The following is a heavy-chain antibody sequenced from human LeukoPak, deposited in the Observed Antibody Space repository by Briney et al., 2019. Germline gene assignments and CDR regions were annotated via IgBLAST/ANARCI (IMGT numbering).Heavy chain of an antibody. J-gene: IGHJ4*02. CDR2: INHSGST. D-gene: IGHD3-10*01. V-gene: IGHV4-34*01. Sequence: SETLSLTCAVYGGSFSGYYWSWIRQPPGKGLGWIGEINHSGSTTYHTSLKSQVPIPVDTARNQFSLKLSSVAAADTAGYYCARDGVGSGSYYNFHFDYWGQGTLVTVSS. CDR3: ARDGVGSGSYYNFHFDY. CDR1: GGSFSGYY.